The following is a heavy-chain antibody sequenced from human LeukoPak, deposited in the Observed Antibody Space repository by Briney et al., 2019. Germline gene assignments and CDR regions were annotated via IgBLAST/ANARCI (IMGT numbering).Heavy chain of an antibody. D-gene: IGHD4-11*01. V-gene: IGHV1-69*04. J-gene: IGHJ6*02. CDR1: GGTFSSYA. CDR2: IIPILGIA. Sequence: GASVKVSCKASGGTFSSYAISWVRQAPGQGLEWMGRIIPILGIANYAQKFQGRVTITADKSTSTAYMELSSLRSEDMAVYYCASPYSNTYGMDVWGQGTTVTVSS. CDR3: ASPYSNTYGMDV.